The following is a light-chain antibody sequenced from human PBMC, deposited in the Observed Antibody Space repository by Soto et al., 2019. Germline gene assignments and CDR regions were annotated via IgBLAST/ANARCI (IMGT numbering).Light chain of an antibody. CDR3: QQHNTGARN. J-gene: IGKJ1*01. CDR1: QSVSSI. V-gene: IGKV3-15*01. Sequence: DIGCGRASQSVSSILAWYQQKPGQAPRLLIYGASTRATGIPARFSGSGSRPHTTHTSGRLHPAESALPFCQQHNTGARNFAQGTKVDIK. CDR2: GAS.